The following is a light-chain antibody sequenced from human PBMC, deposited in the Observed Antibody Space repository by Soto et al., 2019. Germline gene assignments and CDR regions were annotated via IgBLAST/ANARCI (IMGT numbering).Light chain of an antibody. CDR2: GAS. J-gene: IGKJ1*01. Sequence: EIVMTQSPATLSVSPGERATLSCRASQSVFSNLAWYQQKPGQAPRLLIYGASTRATGVPARFSGSGSGTEFTLTINSLQSEDFAVYYCHHYNNWPQTFGQGTKVDIK. CDR3: HHYNNWPQT. V-gene: IGKV3-15*01. CDR1: QSVFSN.